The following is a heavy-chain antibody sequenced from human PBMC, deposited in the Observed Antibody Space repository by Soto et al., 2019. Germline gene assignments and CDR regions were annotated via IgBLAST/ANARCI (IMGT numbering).Heavy chain of an antibody. CDR3: ARRNVGRLYYGLDV. CDR1: GGSINNYY. V-gene: IGHV4-59*01. D-gene: IGHD3-16*01. CDR2: IYYSGST. J-gene: IGHJ6*02. Sequence: PSETLSLTCTVSGGSINNYYWSWIRQPPGKGLEWIGYIYYSGSTNYNPPLESRVFISVDMSKNQFSLKLSSVTAADTAVYYCARRNVGRLYYGLDVWGQGTTVTVSS.